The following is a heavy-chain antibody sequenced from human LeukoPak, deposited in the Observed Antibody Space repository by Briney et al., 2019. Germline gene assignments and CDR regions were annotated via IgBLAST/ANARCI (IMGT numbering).Heavy chain of an antibody. J-gene: IGHJ4*02. CDR2: ISTYNGNT. Sequence: ASVKVSCKASGYTFTGYYMHWVRQAPGQGLEWMGWISTYNGNTNYAQKIQGRVTMTTDTSTSTAYMELRSLRSDDTAVYYCARDRSDYWGQGTLVTVSS. CDR3: ARDRSDY. V-gene: IGHV1-18*04. CDR1: GYTFTGYY.